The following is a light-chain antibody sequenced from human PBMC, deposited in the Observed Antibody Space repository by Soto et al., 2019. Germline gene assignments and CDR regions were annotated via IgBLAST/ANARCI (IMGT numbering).Light chain of an antibody. V-gene: IGLV1-40*01. Sequence: QSVLTQPPSVSGAPGQRVTISCTGSSSNIGAGYDVHWYQQLPGTAPKLLIYGNSNRPSGVPDRFSGSKSGTSASLAITGLQAEDEADYYCQSYDSSLSGLDVFGTGTKVTVL. CDR3: QSYDSSLSGLDV. J-gene: IGLJ1*01. CDR2: GNS. CDR1: SSNIGAGYD.